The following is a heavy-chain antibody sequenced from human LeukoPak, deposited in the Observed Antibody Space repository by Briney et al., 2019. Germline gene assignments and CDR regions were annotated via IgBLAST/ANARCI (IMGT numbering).Heavy chain of an antibody. CDR1: GFSFRGHW. CDR2: ISPTGTTT. D-gene: IGHD6-6*01. J-gene: IGHJ4*02. V-gene: IGHV3-74*01. CDR3: ARGANSNWSGLDF. Sequence: GGSRRFPCTASGFSFRGHWMAWAGQLPGKARGGVSSISPTGTTTSYAASVKGRVTVSADNAKNTLYLQGNNLRAEDTAVYYCARGANSNWSGLDFWGQGTLLTVSS.